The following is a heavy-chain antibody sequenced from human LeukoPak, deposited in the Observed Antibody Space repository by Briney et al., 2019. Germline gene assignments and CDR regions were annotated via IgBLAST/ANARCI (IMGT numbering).Heavy chain of an antibody. J-gene: IGHJ5*02. CDR1: GGSISSYY. CDR3: ARSYSSGWYHWFDP. V-gene: IGHV4-4*07. D-gene: IGHD6-19*01. CDR2: IYTSGST. Sequence: PSETLSLTCTVSGGSISSYYWSWIRQPAGKGLEWIGRIYTSGSTNYNPSLKSRVTMSVDTSKNQFSLKLSSVTAADTAVYYCARSYSSGWYHWFDPWGQGTLVTVSS.